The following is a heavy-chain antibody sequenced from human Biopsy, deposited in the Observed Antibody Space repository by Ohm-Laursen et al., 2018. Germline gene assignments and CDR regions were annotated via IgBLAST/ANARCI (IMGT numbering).Heavy chain of an antibody. CDR2: INQDGSQE. J-gene: IGHJ4*02. D-gene: IGHD2-15*01. V-gene: IGHV3-7*01. CDR3: ARGVANYFDY. CDR1: GFTFSSYW. Sequence: SLRLSCAASGFTFSSYWMNWVRQAPGKGLEWVANINQDGSQEYSVDSVKGRFTISRDNAKNSLYLQMNSLRVEDTAVYYCARGVANYFDYWGQGTLVTVSS.